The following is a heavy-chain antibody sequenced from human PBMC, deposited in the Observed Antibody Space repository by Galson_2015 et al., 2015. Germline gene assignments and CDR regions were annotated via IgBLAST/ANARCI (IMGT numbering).Heavy chain of an antibody. CDR3: ARSKLGELSLKGWFGS. Sequence: SETLSLTCAVSGYSISSGYYWGWIRQPPGKGLEWIGSIYHSGSTYYNPSLKRRVTISVDTSKNQFSLKLSSVTAADTAVYYCARSKLGELSLKGWFGSWGQGTLVTVSS. J-gene: IGHJ5*01. CDR1: GYSISSGYY. V-gene: IGHV4-38-2*01. CDR2: IYHSGST. D-gene: IGHD3-16*02.